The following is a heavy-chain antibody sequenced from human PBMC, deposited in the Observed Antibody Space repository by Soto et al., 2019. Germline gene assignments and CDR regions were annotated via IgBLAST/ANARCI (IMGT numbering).Heavy chain of an antibody. CDR2: ISNDGTNK. CDR3: GKDTIYSSGGDCPLYYYYGMDF. Sequence: TGGSLRLSCAASGFTFRSYGMHWVRQAPGKGLEWLAVISNDGTNKYLSDSVKGRLTLSRDNSMNTLSLEINNLRPEDTAVYYCGKDTIYSSGGDCPLYYYYGMDFWGQGTTVTVSS. CDR1: GFTFRSYG. V-gene: IGHV3-30*18. D-gene: IGHD2-21*02. J-gene: IGHJ6*02.